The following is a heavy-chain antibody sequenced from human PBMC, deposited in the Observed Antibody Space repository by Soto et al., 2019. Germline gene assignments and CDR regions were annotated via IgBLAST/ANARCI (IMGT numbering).Heavy chain of an antibody. CDR3: ARITYYYDSRPFSP. J-gene: IGHJ5*02. V-gene: IGHV4-59*01. CDR1: GGSINSYY. Sequence: SETLSLTCSVSGGSINSYYWSWIRQPPGKGLEYIGNIYYSGSTNYIPSLKSRVTISVDTSKNEFSLKLNSVTAADTAVYYCARITYYYDSRPFSPWGQGTLVTVSS. D-gene: IGHD3-22*01. CDR2: IYYSGST.